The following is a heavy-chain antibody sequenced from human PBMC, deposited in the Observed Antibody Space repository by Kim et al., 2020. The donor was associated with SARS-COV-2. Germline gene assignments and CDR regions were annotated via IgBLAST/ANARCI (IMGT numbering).Heavy chain of an antibody. J-gene: IGHJ4*02. CDR2: ISYHGSNK. CDR1: GFTFSSYA. D-gene: IGHD4-17*01. V-gene: IGHV3-30*04. Sequence: GGSLRLSCAASGFTFSSYAMHWVRQAPGKGLEWVAIISYHGSNKYYADSVKGRFTISRDNSENTLYLQMNSLRAEDTAVYYCARAPGDYGGNSWVDYWGQGTLVTVSS. CDR3: ARAPGDYGGNSWVDY.